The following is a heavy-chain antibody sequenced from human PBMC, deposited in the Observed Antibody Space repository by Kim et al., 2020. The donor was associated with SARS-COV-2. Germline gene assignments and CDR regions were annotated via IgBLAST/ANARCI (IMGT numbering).Heavy chain of an antibody. CDR3: VRSNFMDV. CDR2: GRSQ. D-gene: IGHD1-1*01. J-gene: IGHJ6*02. Sequence: GRSQYYADYVRGRFTISRDNLKNTLYLQVNSLRADDTAIFYCVRSNFMDVGGQGTTVTVSS. V-gene: IGHV3-23*01.